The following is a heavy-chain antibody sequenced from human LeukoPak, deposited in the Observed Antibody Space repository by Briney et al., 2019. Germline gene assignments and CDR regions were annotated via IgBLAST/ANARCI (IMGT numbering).Heavy chain of an antibody. J-gene: IGHJ3*02. V-gene: IGHV3-74*01. CDR1: GFTFSSYW. D-gene: IGHD5-12*01. Sequence: GGSLRLSCAASGFTFSSYWMHWVRHAPGKGLVWVSRIKTDGSRTHYAGFAQGRFTISRDNAKNTLYLQMNSLRAEDTAVYYCARDGYEFRAFDIWGQGTMVTVSP. CDR2: IKTDGSRT. CDR3: ARDGYEFRAFDI.